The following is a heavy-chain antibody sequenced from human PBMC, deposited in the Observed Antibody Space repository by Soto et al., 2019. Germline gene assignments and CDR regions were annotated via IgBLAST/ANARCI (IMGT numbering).Heavy chain of an antibody. D-gene: IGHD3-9*01. Sequence: QVQLHQWGAGLLRPSETLSLTCAVSGGSFSGYYWSWIRQSPGKGLEWIGEDNHSGSTNYNPSLQRRVSISIDTSKTQFSLQWNSVPAADPAVYYCARANILTGFDVVYFDVWGRGILVTVSS. V-gene: IGHV4-34*01. CDR3: ARANILTGFDVVYFDV. CDR1: GGSFSGYY. CDR2: DNHSGST. J-gene: IGHJ2*01.